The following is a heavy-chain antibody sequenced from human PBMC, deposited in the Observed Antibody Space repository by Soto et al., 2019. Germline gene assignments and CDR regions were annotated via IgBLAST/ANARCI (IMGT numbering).Heavy chain of an antibody. J-gene: IGHJ4*02. D-gene: IGHD4-17*01. CDR1: GGTFSSYA. CDR2: IIPIFGTA. Sequence: VASVKVSCKASGGTFSSYAISWVRQAPGQGLEWMGGIIPIFGTANYAQKFQGRVTITADESTSTAYMELSSLRSEDTAVYYCARVAFYDYGGNREFDYWGQGTLVTVSS. V-gene: IGHV1-69*13. CDR3: ARVAFYDYGGNREFDY.